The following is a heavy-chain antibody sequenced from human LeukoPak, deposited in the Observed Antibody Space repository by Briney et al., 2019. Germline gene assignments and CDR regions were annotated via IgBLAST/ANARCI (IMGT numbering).Heavy chain of an antibody. J-gene: IGHJ6*02. D-gene: IGHD6-6*01. CDR3: ARGRDPRAARRERRYYYGMDV. CDR2: MNPNSGNT. Sequence: ASVKVSCKASGYTFTSYDINWVRQATGQGLEWMGWMNPNSGNTGYAQKFQGRVTMTRNTSISTAYMELSSLRSEDTAVYYCARGRDPRAARRERRYYYGMDVWGQGTTVTVSS. CDR1: GYTFTSYD. V-gene: IGHV1-8*01.